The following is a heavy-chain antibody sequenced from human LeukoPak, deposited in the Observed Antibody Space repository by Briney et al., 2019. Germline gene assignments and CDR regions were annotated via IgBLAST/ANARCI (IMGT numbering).Heavy chain of an antibody. Sequence: SETLSLTCAVSGGSISSANWWSWVRQPPGKGLEWIGEIYLGGKTNYSPSLKSRVTISIDTSKNQFSLKLISVTAADTALYYCARHMATPGTRGFDPWGQGTLVTVSS. CDR1: GGSISSANW. CDR3: ARHMATPGTRGFDP. V-gene: IGHV4-4*02. D-gene: IGHD5-24*01. J-gene: IGHJ5*02. CDR2: IYLGGKT.